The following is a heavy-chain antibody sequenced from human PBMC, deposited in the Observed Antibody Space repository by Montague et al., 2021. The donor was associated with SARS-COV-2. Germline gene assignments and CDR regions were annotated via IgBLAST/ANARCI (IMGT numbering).Heavy chain of an antibody. CDR2: INQSGRT. CDR3: SRRGSSVWGVTVSAELDY. J-gene: IGHJ4*02. D-gene: IGHD3-16*01. V-gene: IGHV4-34*04. Sequence: SETLSLTCAVYGGSFSGYNWSWVRQPPEKGLEWIGEINQSGRTNTNPSLTSQGIISVDTSKNQFSLKLSSVTAADTAVYDCSRRGSSVWGVTVSAELDYWGQGILVTVPS. CDR1: GGSFSGYN.